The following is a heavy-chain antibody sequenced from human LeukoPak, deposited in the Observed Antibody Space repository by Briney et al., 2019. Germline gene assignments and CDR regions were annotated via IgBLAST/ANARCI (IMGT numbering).Heavy chain of an antibody. D-gene: IGHD3-10*01. CDR2: INPNSGGT. V-gene: IGHV1-2*02. J-gene: IGHJ3*02. CDR1: GYTFTGYY. CDR3: ARPRFYGSGNQGAFDI. Sequence: ASVKVSCKASGYTFTGYYMHWLRQAPGQGLEWMGGINPNSGGTNYAQKFQGRVTMTRDTSISTAYMELSRLRSDDTAVYYCARPRFYGSGNQGAFDIWGQGTMVTVSS.